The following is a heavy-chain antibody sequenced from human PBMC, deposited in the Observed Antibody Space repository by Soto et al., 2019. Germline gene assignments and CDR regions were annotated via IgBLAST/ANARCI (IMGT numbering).Heavy chain of an antibody. J-gene: IGHJ1*01. CDR1: GFTFSSYG. CDR3: AKDMQFTSGGGDYYSWSGYSQH. V-gene: IGHV3-30*18. D-gene: IGHD2-21*02. CDR2: ISYDGSNK. Sequence: GGYLRLSCAASGFTFSSYGMHWVRQAPGKGLEWVAVISYDGSNKYYADSVKGRFTISRDNSKNTLYLQMNSLRAEDTAVYYYAKDMQFTSGGGDYYSWSGYSQHWCLG.